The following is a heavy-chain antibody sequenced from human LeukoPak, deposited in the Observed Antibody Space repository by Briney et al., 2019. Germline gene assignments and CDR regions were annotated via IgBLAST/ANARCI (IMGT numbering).Heavy chain of an antibody. J-gene: IGHJ4*02. CDR3: ARSYYHHSSGYYQIDY. Sequence: SETLSLTCTVSGGSISSYYWSWIRQPPGKGLEWVGDIYYSGGTNYNPSLKSRVTISVDTSKNQFSLKLSSVTAADTAVYYCARSYYHHSSGYYQIDYWGQGTLVTVSS. V-gene: IGHV4-59*01. D-gene: IGHD3-22*01. CDR1: GGSISSYY. CDR2: IYYSGGT.